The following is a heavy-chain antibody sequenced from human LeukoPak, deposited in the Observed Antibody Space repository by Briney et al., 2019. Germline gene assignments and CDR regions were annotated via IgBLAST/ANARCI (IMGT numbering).Heavy chain of an antibody. Sequence: PGGSLRLSCAASGFIFSSYEMNWVRQAPGKGLEWVSAISGSGGSTYYADSVKGRFTISRDNSKNTLYLQMNSLRAEDTAVYYCAKRIAVAGPYFDYWGQGALVTVSS. J-gene: IGHJ4*02. D-gene: IGHD6-19*01. CDR3: AKRIAVAGPYFDY. V-gene: IGHV3-23*01. CDR1: GFIFSSYE. CDR2: ISGSGGST.